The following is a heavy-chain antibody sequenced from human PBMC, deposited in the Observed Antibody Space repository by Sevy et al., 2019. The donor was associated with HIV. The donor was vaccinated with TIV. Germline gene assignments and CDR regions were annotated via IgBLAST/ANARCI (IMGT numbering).Heavy chain of an antibody. D-gene: IGHD1-26*01. CDR3: ARDRDLSGSYLEYYYYAMDV. CDR2: IDPSGST. V-gene: IGHV1-46*01. Sequence: ASVKVSCKASGYTFTTYYIHWVRQAPGQGLEWMGLIDPSGSTRYAQKLQGRVSMTGDTSTTTLYMELSSRTSEDTAVYYCARDRDLSGSYLEYYYYAMDVWGQGTTVTVSS. J-gene: IGHJ6*02. CDR1: GYTFTTYY.